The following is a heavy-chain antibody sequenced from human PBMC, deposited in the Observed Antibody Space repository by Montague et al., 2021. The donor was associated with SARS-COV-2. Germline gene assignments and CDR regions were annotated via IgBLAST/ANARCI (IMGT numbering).Heavy chain of an antibody. D-gene: IGHD2-15*01. V-gene: IGHV4-34*01. J-gene: IGHJ6*03. CDR3: ARLRDGVVPSPILGIGPYFTYYYMDV. Sequence: SETLSLTCAVHGGSFSGYYWHWIRQPPGKGLEWIGEINHGGTTNYNPSLKNRLTISVDTSNNQFSLKLTSVAATDTAVYYCARLRDGVVPSPILGIGPYFTYYYMDVWGKGTTVTVSS. CDR2: INHGGTT. CDR1: GGSFSGYY.